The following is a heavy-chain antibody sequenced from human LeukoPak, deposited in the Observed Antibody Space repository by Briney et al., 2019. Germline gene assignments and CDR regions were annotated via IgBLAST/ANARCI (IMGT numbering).Heavy chain of an antibody. D-gene: IGHD6-19*01. Sequence: GGSLRLSCAASGFAFSSYGMHWVRQAPGKGLEWVAFIRYDGSNKYYADSVKGRFTISRDNSKNTLYLQMNRLRAEDTAVYYCAKDPRNSSGWYGTYYFDYWGQGTLVTVSS. J-gene: IGHJ4*02. CDR2: IRYDGSNK. CDR3: AKDPRNSSGWYGTYYFDY. V-gene: IGHV3-30*02. CDR1: GFAFSSYG.